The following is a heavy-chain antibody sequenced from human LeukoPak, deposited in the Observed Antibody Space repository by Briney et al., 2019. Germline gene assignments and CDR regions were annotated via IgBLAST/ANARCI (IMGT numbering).Heavy chain of an antibody. CDR1: GYTFTGYY. CDR3: ALVAVAKGDY. V-gene: IGHV7-4-1*02. CDR2: INTNTGNP. D-gene: IGHD6-19*01. Sequence: ASVKVSCKASGYTFTGYYMHWVRQAPGQGLEWMGWINTNTGNPTYAQGFTGRFVFSLDTSVSTAYLQISSLKAEDTAVYYCALVAVAKGDYWGQGTLVTVST. J-gene: IGHJ4*02.